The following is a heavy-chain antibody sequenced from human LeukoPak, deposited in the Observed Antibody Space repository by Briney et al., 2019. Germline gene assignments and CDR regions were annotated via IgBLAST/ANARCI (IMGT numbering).Heavy chain of an antibody. CDR2: IYYSGST. CDR1: GGSISSYY. V-gene: IGHV4-59*01. D-gene: IGHD3-22*01. J-gene: IGHJ4*02. Sequence: SETLSLTCTVSGGSISSYYWSWIRQPPGKGLEWIGYIYYSGSTNYNPSLKSRVTISVETSKHQFSLKLSSVTAADTAVYYCAGASYDSSGVHWGQGTLVTVSS. CDR3: AGASYDSSGVH.